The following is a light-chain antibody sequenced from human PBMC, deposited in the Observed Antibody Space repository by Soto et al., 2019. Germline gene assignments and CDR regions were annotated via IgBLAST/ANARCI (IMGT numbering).Light chain of an antibody. Sequence: DIQMTQSPSTLSASVGDRVTITCRASQSLSSWLAWYQQKPGKAPKLLIYDGSILESGVPSRFSGSGSGTEFTLTISSLQPDDFANYYCHQYNSYSPPWTFGQGTKLEIK. CDR2: DGS. CDR1: QSLSSW. CDR3: HQYNSYSPPWT. V-gene: IGKV1-5*01. J-gene: IGKJ2*02.